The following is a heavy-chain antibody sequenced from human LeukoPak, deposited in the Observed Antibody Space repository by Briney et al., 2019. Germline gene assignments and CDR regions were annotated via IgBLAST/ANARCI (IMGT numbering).Heavy chain of an antibody. CDR3: ARDLGYSYGFELNHAFDI. V-gene: IGHV1-46*01. D-gene: IGHD5-18*01. CDR1: GYTFTSYY. Sequence: ASVKVSCKASGYTFTSYYMHCVRQAPGQGLEWMGIINPSGGSTSYAQKFQGRVTMTRDTSTSTVYMELSSLRSEDTAVYYCARDLGYSYGFELNHAFDIWGRGTMVTVSS. J-gene: IGHJ3*02. CDR2: INPSGGST.